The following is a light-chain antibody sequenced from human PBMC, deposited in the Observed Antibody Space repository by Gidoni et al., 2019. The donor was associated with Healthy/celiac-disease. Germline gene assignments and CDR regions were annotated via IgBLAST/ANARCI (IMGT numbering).Light chain of an antibody. CDR1: QSLLHSNGYNY. Sequence: DIVMTQSPLPLPVTPGEPASIPCRSSQSLLHSNGYNYLDWYLQKPGQSPQLLIYLGFNRAPGVPDRFSGSGSGTDFTLKISRVEAEDVGVYYCMQALQTPYTFGQGTKLEIK. CDR3: MQALQTPYT. J-gene: IGKJ2*01. V-gene: IGKV2-28*01. CDR2: LGF.